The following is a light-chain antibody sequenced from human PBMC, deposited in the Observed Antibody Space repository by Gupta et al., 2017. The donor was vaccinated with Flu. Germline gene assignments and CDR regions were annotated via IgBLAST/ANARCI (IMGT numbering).Light chain of an antibody. CDR3: QQRSNWPLT. CDR2: DAS. J-gene: IGKJ4*01. Sequence: VLLPYPATLPLSPGERATLSCRASQSVSSYLAWYQQKPGQAPRLLIYDASNRATGIPARFSGSGSGTDFTLTISSLEPEDFAVYYCQQRSNWPLTFGGGTKVEIK. V-gene: IGKV3-11*01. CDR1: QSVSSY.